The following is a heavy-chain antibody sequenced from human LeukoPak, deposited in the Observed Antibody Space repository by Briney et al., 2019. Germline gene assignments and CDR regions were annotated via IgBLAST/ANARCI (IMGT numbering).Heavy chain of an antibody. CDR3: ARDRGSFFYFDY. V-gene: IGHV3-48*04. Sequence: GGSLRLSCAASGFTFSSYSMNWVRQAPGKGLEWVSYISSSSTIYYADSVKGRFTISRDNAKKSLYLQMNSLRAEDTAVYYCARDRGSFFYFDYWGQGTLVTVSS. CDR1: GFTFSSYS. CDR2: ISSSSTI. J-gene: IGHJ4*02. D-gene: IGHD1-26*01.